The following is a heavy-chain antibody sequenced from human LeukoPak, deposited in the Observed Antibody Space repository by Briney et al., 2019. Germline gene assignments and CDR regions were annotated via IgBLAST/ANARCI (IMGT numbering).Heavy chain of an antibody. D-gene: IGHD2-15*01. CDR2: IIPILGIA. CDR3: ARRHCSGGSCYSPWVYGMDV. J-gene: IGHJ6*02. V-gene: IGHV1-69*04. CDR1: GGTFSSYA. Sequence: ASVKVSCKASGGTFSSYAISWVRQAPGQGLEWMGRIIPILGIANYAQKFQGRATITADKSTGTAYMELSSLRSEDTAVYYCARRHCSGGSCYSPWVYGMDVWGQGTTVTVSS.